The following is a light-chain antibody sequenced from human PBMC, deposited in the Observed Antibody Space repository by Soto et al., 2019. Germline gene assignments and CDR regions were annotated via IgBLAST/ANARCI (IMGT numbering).Light chain of an antibody. CDR1: QTVNNNY. V-gene: IGKV3-20*01. CDR3: QQYGTSPFT. CDR2: GAS. J-gene: IGKJ3*01. Sequence: EIVLTQSPGTLSLSPGERATLSCRASQTVNNNYLTWYQQTPGQAPRLLIYGASSRATGIPDKFSGSGSGTDFILTISRLEPEDFAVYYCQQYGTSPFTFGPGTEVDIK.